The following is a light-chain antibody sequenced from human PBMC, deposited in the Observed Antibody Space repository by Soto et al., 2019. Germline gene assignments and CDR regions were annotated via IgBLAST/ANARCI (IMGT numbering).Light chain of an antibody. V-gene: IGKV3-15*01. CDR1: QNVYNN. Sequence: EIVMTQSPATLSVSPGEGATLSCKASQNVYNNLAWYQQRPGQPPSLLIYDASTRATGISARVSGSGYGTELTLTISRLQAEDLAVYFWQQSRNGPRTFGGGTKVEIK. J-gene: IGKJ4*02. CDR3: QQSRNGPRT. CDR2: DAS.